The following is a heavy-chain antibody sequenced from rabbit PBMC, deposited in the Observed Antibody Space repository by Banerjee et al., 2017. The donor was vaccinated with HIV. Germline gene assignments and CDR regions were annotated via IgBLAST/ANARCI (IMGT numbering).Heavy chain of an antibody. CDR3: ARDLAAVTGWNFNL. CDR2: IYPGSGST. CDR1: GFSSSSGYY. D-gene: IGHD7-1*01. V-gene: IGHV1S45*01. Sequence: QEQLEESGGGLVQPGASLTLTCTASGFSSSSGYYICWVRQAPGKGLEWIACIYPGSGSTWYASWVKGRFTISKTSSTTVTLQMTSLTAADTATYFCARDLAAVTGWNFNLWGPGTLVTVS. J-gene: IGHJ4*01.